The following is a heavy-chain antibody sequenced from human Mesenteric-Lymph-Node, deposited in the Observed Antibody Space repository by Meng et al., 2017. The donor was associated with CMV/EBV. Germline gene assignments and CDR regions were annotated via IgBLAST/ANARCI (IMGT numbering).Heavy chain of an antibody. D-gene: IGHD2-2*01. CDR2: MNPDSGNT. CDR1: GYTFTSYD. J-gene: IGHJ6*02. Sequence: ASVKVSCKASGYTFTSYDINWVRQAAGQGLEWMGWMNPDSGNTGYAQKFQGRVTMTRNTSISTAYMELSSLRSEDTAVYYCARVVKSSTSRRMDVWGQGTTVTVSS. V-gene: IGHV1-8*01. CDR3: ARVVKSSTSRRMDV.